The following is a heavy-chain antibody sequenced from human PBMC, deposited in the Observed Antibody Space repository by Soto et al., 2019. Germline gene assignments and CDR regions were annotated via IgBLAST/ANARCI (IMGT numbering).Heavy chain of an antibody. CDR1: GGTYSSYA. J-gene: IGHJ6*02. CDR2: IIPIFGTA. CDR3: ARAHYDSSGYYPYYYGMDV. D-gene: IGHD3-22*01. Sequence: GASVKVSCKASGGTYSSYAISWVRQAPGQGLEWMGGIIPIFGTANYAQKFQGRVTITADKSTSTAYMELSSLRSEDTAVYYCARAHYDSSGYYPYYYGMDVWGQGTTVTVSS. V-gene: IGHV1-69*06.